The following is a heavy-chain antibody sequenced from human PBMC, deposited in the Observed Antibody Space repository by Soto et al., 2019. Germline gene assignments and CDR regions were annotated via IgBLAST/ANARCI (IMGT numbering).Heavy chain of an antibody. CDR3: ARARAYDFWSGYYQPNWFDP. CDR1: GGSISSSSYY. CDR2: IYYSGST. V-gene: IGHV4-39*01. J-gene: IGHJ5*02. Sequence: SETLSLTCTVSGGSISSSSYYWGWIRQPPGKGLEWIGSIYYSGSTYYNPSLKSRVTISVDTSKNQFSLKLSSVTAADTAVYYCARARAYDFWSGYYQPNWFDPWGQGTLVTVSS. D-gene: IGHD3-3*01.